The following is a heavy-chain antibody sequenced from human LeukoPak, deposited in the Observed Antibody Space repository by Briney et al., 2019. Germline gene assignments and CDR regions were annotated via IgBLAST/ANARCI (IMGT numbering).Heavy chain of an antibody. CDR2: IKQDGSEK. J-gene: IGHJ4*02. V-gene: IGHV3-7*01. CDR1: GFTFSSYA. CDR3: ARVSPNTVTTLRYFDY. D-gene: IGHD4-17*01. Sequence: GGSLRLSCAASGFTFSSYAMHWVRQAPGKGLEWVANIKQDGSEKYYVDSVKGRFTISRDNAKNSLYLQMNSLRAEDTAVYYCARVSPNTVTTLRYFDYWGQGTLVTVSS.